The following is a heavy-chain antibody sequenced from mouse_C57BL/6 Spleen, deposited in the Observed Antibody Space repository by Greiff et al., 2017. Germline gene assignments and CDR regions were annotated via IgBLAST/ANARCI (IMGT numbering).Heavy chain of an antibody. CDR3: AIYRGGYPYAMDY. CDR2: IHPYDSDT. CDR1: GYTFTSYW. Sequence: QVQLQQPGAELVKPGASVKVSCKASGYTFTSYWMHWVKQRPGQGLEWIGRIHPYDSDTNYNQKFKGKATLTVDKSSSTAYMQLSSLTSEDSAVYYGAIYRGGYPYAMDYWGQGTSVTVSS. D-gene: IGHD1-1*02. V-gene: IGHV1-74*01. J-gene: IGHJ4*01.